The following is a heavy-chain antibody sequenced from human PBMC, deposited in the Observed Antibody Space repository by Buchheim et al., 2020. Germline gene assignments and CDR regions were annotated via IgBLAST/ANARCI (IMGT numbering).Heavy chain of an antibody. J-gene: IGHJ6*02. CDR1: GFIFSSYE. V-gene: IGHV3-48*03. D-gene: IGHD4-11*01. CDR2: ISTSGGIT. Sequence: EVQLVESGGGLVQPGGSLRLSCAASGFIFSSYEMNWVRQAPGKGLEWVSYISTSGGITYYADSVKGRFTISRDNAKNSLYLQMNSLRAEDTAVYYCAKDLSVTTRHYYYYGMDVWGQGTT. CDR3: AKDLSVTTRHYYYYGMDV.